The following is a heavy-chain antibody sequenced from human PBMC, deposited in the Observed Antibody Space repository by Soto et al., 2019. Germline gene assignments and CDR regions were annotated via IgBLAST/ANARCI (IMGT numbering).Heavy chain of an antibody. CDR2: IYHSGST. J-gene: IGHJ6*02. CDR1: GGSISSGGYS. CDR3: DRDSLITMVRGVKQYYYYGMDV. Sequence: SETLSLTCAVSGGSISSGGYSWSWIRQPPGKGLEWIGYIYHSGSTYYNPSLKSRVTISVDRSKNQFSLKLSSVTAADTAVYYCDRDSLITMVRGVKQYYYYGMDVWGQGTTVTVSS. D-gene: IGHD3-10*01. V-gene: IGHV4-30-2*01.